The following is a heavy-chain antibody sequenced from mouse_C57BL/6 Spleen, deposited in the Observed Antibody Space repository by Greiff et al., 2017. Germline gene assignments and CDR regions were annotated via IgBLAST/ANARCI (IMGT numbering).Heavy chain of an antibody. CDR3: ARYYYSNYGAMDY. D-gene: IGHD2-5*01. V-gene: IGHV1-85*01. CDR1: GYTFTSYD. CDR2: IYPRDGST. J-gene: IGHJ4*01. Sequence: VQLQQSGPELVKLGASVKLSCKASGYTFTSYDINWVKQRPGQGLEWIGWIYPRDGSTKYNEKFKGKATLTVDTSSSTAYMELHSLTSEDSAVYFCARYYYSNYGAMDYWGQGTSVTVSS.